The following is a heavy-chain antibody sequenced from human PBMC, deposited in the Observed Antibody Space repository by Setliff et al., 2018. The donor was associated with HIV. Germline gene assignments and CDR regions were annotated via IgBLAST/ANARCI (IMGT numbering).Heavy chain of an antibody. CDR3: ARGPQYNFWGGYLGL. J-gene: IGHJ4*02. CDR2: IDSDGSDT. CDR1: GLTFSNYW. V-gene: IGHV3-74*01. Sequence: SCAASGLTFSNYWMHWVRQAPGKGLEWVSRIDSDGSDTNYADSVRGRVTISRDNAKNTVYLQLTSLRAEDTAVYYCARGPQYNFWGGYLGLWGKGTLVTVSS. D-gene: IGHD3-3*01.